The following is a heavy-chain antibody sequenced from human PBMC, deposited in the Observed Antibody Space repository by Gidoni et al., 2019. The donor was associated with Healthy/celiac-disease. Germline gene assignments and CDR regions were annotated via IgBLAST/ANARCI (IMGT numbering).Heavy chain of an antibody. CDR3: AKDRKGSIGVYFDY. CDR1: GFTFDDYA. D-gene: IGHD3-16*01. J-gene: IGHJ4*02. Sequence: EVQLVESGGGLVQPGRSLRLSCAASGFTFDDYAMHWVRQAPGKGLEWVSGISWNSGSIGYADSVKGRFTISRDNAKNSLYLQMNSLRAEDTALYYCAKDRKGSIGVYFDYWGQGTLVTVSS. V-gene: IGHV3-9*01. CDR2: ISWNSGSI.